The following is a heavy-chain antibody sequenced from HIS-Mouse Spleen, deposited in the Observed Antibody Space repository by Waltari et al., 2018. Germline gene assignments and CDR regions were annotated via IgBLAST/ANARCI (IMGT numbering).Heavy chain of an antibody. CDR1: GFTFSSYW. D-gene: IGHD1-26*01. V-gene: IGHV3-74*01. J-gene: IGHJ3*02. Sequence: EVQLVESGGGLVQPGGSLRLSCAASGFTFSSYWMHWVRQAPGKGLVVVYRINVKGVRPSYAGSGNGRFTISRDNAKNTLYLQMNSLRAEDTAVYYCARGKSGSYPDAFDIWGQGTMVTVSS. CDR2: INVKGVRP. CDR3: ARGKSGSYPDAFDI.